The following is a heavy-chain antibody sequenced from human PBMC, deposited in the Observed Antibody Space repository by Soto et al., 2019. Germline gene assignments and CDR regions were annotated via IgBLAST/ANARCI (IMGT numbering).Heavy chain of an antibody. CDR3: AGQFDP. CDR1: GFSFSTFW. CDR2: ISSDGSRT. J-gene: IGHJ5*02. V-gene: IGHV3-74*01. Sequence: GGSLRLSCAASGFSFSTFWMNWARQVPGEGLVWVSRISSDGSRTDYADSVKGRFTIFRDNAKNRLYLQMNSLKVEDTAVYYCAGQFDPWGQGTPVTVSS.